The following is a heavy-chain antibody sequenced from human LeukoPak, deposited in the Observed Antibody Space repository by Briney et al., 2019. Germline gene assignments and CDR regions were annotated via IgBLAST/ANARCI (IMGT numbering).Heavy chain of an antibody. D-gene: IGHD4-17*01. V-gene: IGHV2-70*04. Sequence: SGPTLVNPTQTLTLTCTFSGFSLSTSGMRVSWIRQPPGQALEWLARIDWDDDKLYSTSLKTRLTISKDTSKNQVVLTMTNMDPVDTATYYCARVGNDYGDSAFDYWGQGTLVTVSS. CDR3: ARVGNDYGDSAFDY. J-gene: IGHJ4*02. CDR2: IDWDDDK. CDR1: GFSLSTSGMR.